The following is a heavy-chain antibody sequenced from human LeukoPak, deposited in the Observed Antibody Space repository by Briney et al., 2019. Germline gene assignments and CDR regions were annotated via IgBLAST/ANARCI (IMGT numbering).Heavy chain of an antibody. CDR3: AKDRYYYDSSGEYYFDY. CDR2: ISGSGGST. V-gene: IGHV3-23*01. Sequence: GGSLRLSCAASGFTFRSYAMSWVRQAPGKGLEWVSDISGSGGSTYYADSVKGRFTISRDNSKNTLYLHMNSLRADDTAVYYCAKDRYYYDSSGEYYFDYYYRGPLVPVSS. J-gene: IGHJ4*02. CDR1: GFTFRSYA. D-gene: IGHD3-22*01.